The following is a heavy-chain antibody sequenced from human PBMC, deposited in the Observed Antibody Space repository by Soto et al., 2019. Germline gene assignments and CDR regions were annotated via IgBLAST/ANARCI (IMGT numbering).Heavy chain of an antibody. CDR3: AKGVEGYVVSSLDY. CDR2: ITSTGSST. V-gene: IGHV3-23*01. CDR1: GFIFSDSA. Sequence: EVQLLESGGGVVQPGGSLRLSCAASGFIFSDSAMTWVRQAPGKGLGWVSAITSTGSSTYFADSVKGRITISRDNSKNTLSLQMDSLRAEDTAIYYCAKGVEGYVVSSLDYWGQGALVTVSS. J-gene: IGHJ4*02. D-gene: IGHD5-12*01.